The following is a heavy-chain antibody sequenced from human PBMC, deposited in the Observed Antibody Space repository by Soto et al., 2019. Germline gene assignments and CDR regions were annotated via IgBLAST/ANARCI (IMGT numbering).Heavy chain of an antibody. J-gene: IGHJ4*02. Sequence: SETLFLTCTVSGGSISTSTYYWGWVRQPPGKGLEWIGTISYSGSTYYNPSLKSRVTISVDASKNQFSLKLTSVTAADTAVYYCARGRHGYYYDSSGCYPYYFDYWGQGTLVTVSS. CDR2: ISYSGST. V-gene: IGHV4-39*07. CDR3: ARGRHGYYYDSSGCYPYYFDY. D-gene: IGHD3-22*01. CDR1: GGSISTSTYY.